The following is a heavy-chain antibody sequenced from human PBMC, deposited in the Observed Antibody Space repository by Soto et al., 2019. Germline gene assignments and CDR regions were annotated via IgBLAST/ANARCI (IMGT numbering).Heavy chain of an antibody. Sequence: EVQLVESGGGLVQPGGSLRLSCAASGFTFSDHYMDWVRQAPGKGLEWVGLIRNKANSYTTEYAASVKGRFTIPRDDLSNSLYLQMNSLKTEDTAVYYCTSNKPGSWYFDLWGRGTLVTVSS. V-gene: IGHV3-72*01. CDR3: TSNKPGSWYFDL. J-gene: IGHJ2*01. CDR2: IRNKANSYTT. CDR1: GFTFSDHY. D-gene: IGHD2-15*01.